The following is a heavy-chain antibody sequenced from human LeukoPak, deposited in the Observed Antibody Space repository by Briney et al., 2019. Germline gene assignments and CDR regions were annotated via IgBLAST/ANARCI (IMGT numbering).Heavy chain of an antibody. V-gene: IGHV3-15*01. Sequence: GGSLRLSCVDSGFTFTNAWMSWVRQAPGKGLEWIGRIKSKTDGETTNYAEPVRGRFTISRDDSKSAVYLQMNSLKIEDTAVYYCTTDLGAYYHGSQRLIPIDYWGQGTLVTVSS. CDR2: IKSKTDGETT. J-gene: IGHJ4*02. CDR1: GFTFTNAW. D-gene: IGHD3-10*01. CDR3: TTDLGAYYHGSQRLIPIDY.